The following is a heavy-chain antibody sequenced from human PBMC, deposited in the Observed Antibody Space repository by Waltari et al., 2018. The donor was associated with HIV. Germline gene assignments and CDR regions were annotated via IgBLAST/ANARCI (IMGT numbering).Heavy chain of an antibody. CDR3: AKDMHDSSGYLFEY. CDR2: ISSDGSNK. J-gene: IGHJ4*02. D-gene: IGHD3-22*01. CDR1: GFPFTSYG. V-gene: IGHV3-30*18. Sequence: QVQLVESGGGVVQPGRSLRLSCAASGFPFTSYGMHWVRQAPGKGLEWVAIISSDGSNKYYADSVKGRFTISRDNSKNTLYLQMNSLRAEDTAMYYCAKDMHDSSGYLFEYWGQGTLVTVSS.